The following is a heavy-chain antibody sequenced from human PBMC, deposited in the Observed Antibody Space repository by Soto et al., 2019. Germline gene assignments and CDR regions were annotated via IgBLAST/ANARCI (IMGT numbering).Heavy chain of an antibody. D-gene: IGHD3-10*01. J-gene: IGHJ4*02. Sequence: PSETLSLTCTVSGASINSGGYYWNWVRLLPGRGLEWIGYIYFTGNTYYNPSLESRVTISLDTPQNQFSLELNSVSAADTAVYYCVSGDAWGVILAYWGQGDLVTVSS. CDR1: GASINSGGYY. CDR3: VSGDAWGVILAY. CDR2: IYFTGNT. V-gene: IGHV4-31*03.